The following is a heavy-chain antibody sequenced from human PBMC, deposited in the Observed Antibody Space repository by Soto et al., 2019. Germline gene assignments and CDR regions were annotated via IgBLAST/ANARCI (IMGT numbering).Heavy chain of an antibody. CDR2: INHSGST. V-gene: IGHV4-34*01. CDR1: GGSFSGYY. D-gene: IGHD2-2*01. J-gene: IGHJ6*02. CDR3: ARGWGYCSSTSCYGYYYYYGMDV. Sequence: SETLSLTCAVYGGSFSGYYWSWIRQPPGKGLGWIGEINHSGSTNYNPSLKSRVTISVDTSKNQFSLKLSSVTAADTAVYYCARGWGYCSSTSCYGYYYYYGMDVWGQGTTVTVSS.